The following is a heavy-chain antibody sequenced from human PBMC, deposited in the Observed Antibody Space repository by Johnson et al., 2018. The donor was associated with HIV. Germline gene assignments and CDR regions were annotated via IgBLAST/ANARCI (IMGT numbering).Heavy chain of an antibody. CDR3: TRHGGYDPRGYVGAFDI. Sequence: EVQLVESGGGVVQPGRSLRLSCAASGFTFSGSAMHWVRQASGKGLEWVGRIRSKANSYATAYAASVTGRFTISRDDSKNTAYLQMNSLKTEDTAVYYCTRHGGYDPRGYVGAFDIWGQGTMVTVSS. J-gene: IGHJ3*02. D-gene: IGHD5-12*01. CDR1: GFTFSGSA. V-gene: IGHV3-73*01. CDR2: IRSKANSYAT.